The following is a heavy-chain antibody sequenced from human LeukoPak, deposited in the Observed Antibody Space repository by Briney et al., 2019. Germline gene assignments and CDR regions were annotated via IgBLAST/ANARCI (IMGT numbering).Heavy chain of an antibody. J-gene: IGHJ4*02. CDR2: FDPENGET. CDR1: GYTLTELS. CDR3: ATSYYDILTGYRPLAY. Sequence: ASVNVSCKVSGYTLTELSMHWVRQAPGKGLEWMGGFDPENGETIYAQKFQGRVTMTEDTSTDTAYMELSSLRSEDTAVYYCATSYYDILTGYRPLAYWGQGTLVTVSS. V-gene: IGHV1-24*01. D-gene: IGHD3-9*01.